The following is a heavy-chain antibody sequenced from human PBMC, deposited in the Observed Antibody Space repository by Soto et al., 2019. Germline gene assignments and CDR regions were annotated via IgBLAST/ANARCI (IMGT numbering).Heavy chain of an antibody. J-gene: IGHJ6*02. CDR1: GGSINYYY. Sequence: QVQLQESGPRLVKPSETLSFTCTVSGGSINYYYWSWIRQPPGKGLEWIGYIYYSGTTNYNPSLKSRVTISLDSSKTQVSLQLSSVTAAETAVYYCARQVAGPWVVIGGMDVWGQGNTVTVSS. CDR2: IYYSGTT. CDR3: ARQVAGPWVVIGGMDV. V-gene: IGHV4-59*01. D-gene: IGHD6-19*01.